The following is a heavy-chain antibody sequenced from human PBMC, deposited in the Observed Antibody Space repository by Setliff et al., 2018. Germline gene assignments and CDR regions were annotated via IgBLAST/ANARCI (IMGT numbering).Heavy chain of an antibody. CDR3: ARDRQYCSSTSCYTSYFYYYAMDI. J-gene: IGHJ6*02. CDR2: INHSGST. CDR1: GGSISDYY. D-gene: IGHD2-2*02. Sequence: LSLTCGGYGGSISDYYWSWIRQPPGKGLEWIGEINHSGSTNYNPSLKSRVTISLDTSRNQVSLKLSSVTAADTAVYYCARDRQYCSSTSCYTSYFYYYAMDIWGQGTTVTVSS. V-gene: IGHV4-34*01.